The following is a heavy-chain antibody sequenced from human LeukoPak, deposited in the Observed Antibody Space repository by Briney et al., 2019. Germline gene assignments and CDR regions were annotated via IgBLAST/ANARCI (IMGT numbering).Heavy chain of an antibody. J-gene: IGHJ5*02. Sequence: KPSGTLSLTCTVSGGSISGFFWTWIRQSPGKGLEYIGYIYYSGTTDYNPTLKSRVSMSVDTSKNQFFLNLTPVTAADTAIYYCARVGYGSGSRGWFDPWGQGTLVTVSS. D-gene: IGHD3-10*01. CDR2: IYYSGTT. CDR3: ARVGYGSGSRGWFDP. V-gene: IGHV4-59*01. CDR1: GGSISGFF.